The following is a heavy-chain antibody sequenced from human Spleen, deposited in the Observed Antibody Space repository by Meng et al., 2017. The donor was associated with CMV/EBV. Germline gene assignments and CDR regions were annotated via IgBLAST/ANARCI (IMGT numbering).Heavy chain of an antibody. CDR1: GFTFSSYD. Sequence: GGSLRLSCAASGFTFSSYDMHWVRQAPGKGLEWVAVISYDGSNKYYADAVKGRFTISRDNSKNTLYLQMNSLRAEDTAVYYCARESGGYDSSGPADFWGQGTLVTVSS. V-gene: IGHV3-30*03. D-gene: IGHD3-22*01. CDR3: ARESGGYDSSGPADF. J-gene: IGHJ4*02. CDR2: ISYDGSNK.